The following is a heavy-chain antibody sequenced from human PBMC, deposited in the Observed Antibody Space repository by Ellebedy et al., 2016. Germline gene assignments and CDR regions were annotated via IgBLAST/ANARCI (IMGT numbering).Heavy chain of an antibody. CDR3: AKTLYSNVMYYFDY. V-gene: IGHV3-23*01. J-gene: IGHJ4*02. D-gene: IGHD4-11*01. Sequence: GGSLRLXXAASGFTSNSYVMSWVRKAPGKGLEWVSGISGGGSGAYYADSVKGRFTISRDNSKNTLYLQMNSLRAEDTAVYYCAKTLYSNVMYYFDYWGRGTLVTVSS. CDR2: ISGGGSGA. CDR1: GFTSNSYV.